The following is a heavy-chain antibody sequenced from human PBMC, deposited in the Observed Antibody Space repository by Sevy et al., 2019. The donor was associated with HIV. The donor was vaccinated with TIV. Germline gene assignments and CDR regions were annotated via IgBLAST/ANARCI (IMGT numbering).Heavy chain of an antibody. D-gene: IGHD6-19*01. CDR1: RFTFSSSA. J-gene: IGHJ4*02. Sequence: GGSLRLSCAASRFTFSSSAMHWVRQAPGKGLEWVAFISFDGTYEYYADSVKDRFTISRDNSKNTLYLQMNSLRADDTAVYYCVRDVVSSGWYRGYYFDYWGQGTWVTVSS. CDR3: VRDVVSSGWYRGYYFDY. CDR2: ISFDGTYE. V-gene: IGHV3-30*04.